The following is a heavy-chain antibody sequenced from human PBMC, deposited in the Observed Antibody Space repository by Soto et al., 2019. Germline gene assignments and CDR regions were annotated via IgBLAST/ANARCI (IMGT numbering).Heavy chain of an antibody. D-gene: IGHD2-15*01. V-gene: IGHV1-46*03. CDR2: INPSGGST. J-gene: IGHJ4*02. CDR3: ARDIGGRYCSGGSCHGTTDFDY. Sequence: ASVKVSCKASGYTFASYYMHWVRQAPGQGLEWMGIINPSGGSTSYAQKFQGRVTMTRDTSTSTVYMELSSLRSEDTAVYYCARDIGGRYCSGGSCHGTTDFDYWGQGTLVTVYS. CDR1: GYTFASYY.